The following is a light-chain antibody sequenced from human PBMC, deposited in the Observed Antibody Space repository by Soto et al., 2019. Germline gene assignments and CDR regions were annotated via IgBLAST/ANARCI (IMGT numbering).Light chain of an antibody. CDR3: CSYAGMTTFVV. J-gene: IGLJ2*01. V-gene: IGLV2-23*02. Sequence: QSALTQPASVSGSPGQSITISCTGTNSDIGNYNLVSWYQQYPGRAPKLMIYENSKWPSGVSNRFSGSRSGNTASLTISGLQAEDETDYYCCSYAGMTTFVVFGGGTKLTVL. CDR2: ENS. CDR1: NSDIGNYNL.